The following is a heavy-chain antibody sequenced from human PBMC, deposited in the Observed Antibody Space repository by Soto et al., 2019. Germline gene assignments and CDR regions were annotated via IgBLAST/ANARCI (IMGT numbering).Heavy chain of an antibody. CDR1: GGSISSYY. V-gene: IGHV4-59*01. D-gene: IGHD4-17*01. CDR2: IYYSGST. J-gene: IGHJ4*02. Sequence: QVQLQESGPGLVKPSETLSLTCTVSGGSISSYYWSWIRQPPGKGLEWIGYIYYSGSTNYNPSLKSRVTISVDTSKNQFSLKLSSVTAADTAVYYCARIEDYGDYPGGFDYWGQGTLVTVSS. CDR3: ARIEDYGDYPGGFDY.